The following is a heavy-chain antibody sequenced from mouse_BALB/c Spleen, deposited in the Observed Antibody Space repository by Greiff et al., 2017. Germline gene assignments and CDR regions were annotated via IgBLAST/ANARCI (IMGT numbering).Heavy chain of an antibody. CDR2: ISSGSSTI. V-gene: IGHV5-17*02. CDR1: GFTFSSFG. CDR3: ARSKDGNFYFDY. J-gene: IGHJ2*01. D-gene: IGHD2-1*01. Sequence: EVQRVESGGGLVQPGGSRKLSCAASGFTFSSFGMHWVRQAPEKGLEWVAYISSGSSTIYYADTVKGRFTISRDNPKNTLFLQMTSLRSEDTAMYYCARSKDGNFYFDYWGQGTTLTVSS.